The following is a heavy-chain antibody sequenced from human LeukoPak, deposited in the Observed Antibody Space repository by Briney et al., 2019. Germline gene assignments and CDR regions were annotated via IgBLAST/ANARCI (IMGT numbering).Heavy chain of an antibody. CDR2: INPNSGGT. J-gene: IGHJ4*02. CDR1: GYTFTGYY. CDR3: ASGCSSTSCYEYYFDY. Sequence: ASVKVSCKASGYTFTGYYMHWVRQAPGQGLEWMGRINPNSGGTNYAQKFQGRVTMTRDTSISTAYMELSRLRSDDTAVYYCASGCSSTSCYEYYFDYWGQGTLVTVSS. D-gene: IGHD2-2*01. V-gene: IGHV1-2*06.